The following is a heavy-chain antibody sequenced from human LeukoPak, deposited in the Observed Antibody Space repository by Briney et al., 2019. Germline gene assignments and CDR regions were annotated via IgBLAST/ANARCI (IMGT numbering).Heavy chain of an antibody. D-gene: IGHD2-21*02. V-gene: IGHV1-46*01. Sequence: ASVKVSCKASGYTFTSYYMHWVRQAPGQVLEWMGIINPSGGSTNYAQKFQGRVTMTRDTSTSTVYMELSSLRSEDTAVYYCARGGGDPSAAEYFQHWGQGTLVTVSS. J-gene: IGHJ1*01. CDR2: INPSGGST. CDR3: ARGGGDPSAAEYFQH. CDR1: GYTFTSYY.